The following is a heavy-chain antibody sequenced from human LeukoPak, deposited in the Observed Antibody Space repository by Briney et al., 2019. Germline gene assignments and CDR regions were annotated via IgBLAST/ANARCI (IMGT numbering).Heavy chain of an antibody. CDR2: INPNSGGT. CDR3: VSRRLTPDDAY. D-gene: IGHD4-23*01. J-gene: IGHJ4*02. CDR1: GYTFTAYY. V-gene: IGHV1-2*02. Sequence: ASVKVSCKASGYTFTAYYIHWVRQAPGQGLEWMGWINPNSGGTSYAQKFQGRVSMTRDTSISTAYMDLTSLRSDDTAVYFCVSRRLTPDDAYWGRGTLVTVSS.